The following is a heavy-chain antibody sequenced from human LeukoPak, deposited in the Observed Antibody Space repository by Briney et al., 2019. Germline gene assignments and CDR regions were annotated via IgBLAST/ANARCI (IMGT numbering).Heavy chain of an antibody. CDR3: ARVGDKGYFDY. V-gene: IGHV3-48*03. D-gene: IGHD1-26*01. Sequence: TGGSLRLSCAASGFTFTNYEMNWVRQAPGKGLEWVSYISNSGSIIYYADSVKGRFTISRDNAKNSLYLQMNSLRAEDTAVYYCARVGDKGYFDYWGQGTLVTVSS. CDR1: GFTFTNYE. J-gene: IGHJ4*02. CDR2: ISNSGSII.